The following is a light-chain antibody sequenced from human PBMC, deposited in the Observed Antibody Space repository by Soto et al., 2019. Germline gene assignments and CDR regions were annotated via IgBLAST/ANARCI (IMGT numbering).Light chain of an antibody. V-gene: IGKV3-15*01. CDR2: GAS. CDR3: QQYKYWPRT. CDR1: QSVNSD. Sequence: EVVMTQSPAILSVSPGERATLSCRASQSVNSDLAWYQQRPGQAPRLLIHGASTRATGIPARFSGSRSGTEFTLTISSLQSEDFAIYYCQQYKYWPRTFGQGTKVDIK. J-gene: IGKJ1*01.